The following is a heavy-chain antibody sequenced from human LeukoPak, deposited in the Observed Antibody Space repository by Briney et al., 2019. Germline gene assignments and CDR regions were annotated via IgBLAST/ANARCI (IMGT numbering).Heavy chain of an antibody. CDR2: IYGAGAT. D-gene: IGHD6-6*01. CDR1: GLTVSAEY. Sequence: GGSLRLSCAAYGLTVSAEYLAWVRQAPGKGLEWISVIYGAGATYYSDSVEGRFTISRDTYNNALYLQMNSLRVEDTAVYHCARLLPASRHYFDYWGRGTPVTVSS. CDR3: ARLLPASRHYFDY. V-gene: IGHV3-53*01. J-gene: IGHJ4*02.